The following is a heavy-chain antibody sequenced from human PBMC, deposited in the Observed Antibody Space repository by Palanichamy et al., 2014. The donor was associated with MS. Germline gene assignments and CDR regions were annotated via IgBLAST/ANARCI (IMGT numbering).Heavy chain of an antibody. CDR1: GFSLTTSDVG. CDR3: AHSVQSSSWYFGY. D-gene: IGHD6-13*01. V-gene: IGHV2-5*02. Sequence: QITLKESGPTLVKPTQTLTLTCTFSGFSLTTSDVGVAWIRQPPGKAPEWLALIYWDDDKRYSPLLQSRLTIHKDTSKNQVVLTMTNMDPMDTGTYFCAHSVQSSSWYFGYWGQGALVTVSS. CDR2: IYWDDDK. J-gene: IGHJ4*02.